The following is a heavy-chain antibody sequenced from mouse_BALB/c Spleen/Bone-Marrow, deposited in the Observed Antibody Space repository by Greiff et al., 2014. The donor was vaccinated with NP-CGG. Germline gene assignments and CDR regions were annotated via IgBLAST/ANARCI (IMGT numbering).Heavy chain of an antibody. J-gene: IGHJ3*01. D-gene: IGHD1-2*01. CDR3: ARLNYGYWFAY. V-gene: IGHV1-4*02. Sequence: QVQLQQPAAELARPGASVKMSCKASGYTFTSYTMHWVKQRPGQGLEWIGYFNPSSGYIEYNQKFKDKTTLTADKSSSTAYIQLSSLTPEDSAVYYCARLNYGYWFAYWGQGTLVTVSA. CDR1: GYTFTSYT. CDR2: FNPSSGYI.